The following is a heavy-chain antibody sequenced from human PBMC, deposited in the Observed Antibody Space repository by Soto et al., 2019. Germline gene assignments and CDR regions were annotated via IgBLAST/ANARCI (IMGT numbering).Heavy chain of an antibody. CDR1: GFTFSSYA. Sequence: GGSLRLSCAASGFTFSSYAMHWVRQAPGKGLEWVAVISYDGSNKYYADSVKGRFTISRDNSKNTLYLQMNSLRAEDTAVYYCARGYYYGSGSYATTAYYYYYGMDVWGQGTTVTVSS. V-gene: IGHV3-30-3*01. CDR3: ARGYYYGSGSYATTAYYYYYGMDV. J-gene: IGHJ6*02. CDR2: ISYDGSNK. D-gene: IGHD3-10*01.